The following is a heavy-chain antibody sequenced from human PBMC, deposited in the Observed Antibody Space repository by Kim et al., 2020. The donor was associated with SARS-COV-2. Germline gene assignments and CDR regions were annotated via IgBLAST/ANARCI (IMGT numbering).Heavy chain of an antibody. Sequence: GGSLRLSCAASGFTFDDYTMHWVRQAPGKGLEWVSLISWDGGSTYYADSVKGRFTISRDNSKNSLYLQMNSLRTEDTALYYCAKDIYDRRIAVAGTFDYWGQGTLVTVSS. J-gene: IGHJ4*02. D-gene: IGHD6-19*01. CDR3: AKDIYDRRIAVAGTFDY. CDR2: ISWDGGST. CDR1: GFTFDDYT. V-gene: IGHV3-43*01.